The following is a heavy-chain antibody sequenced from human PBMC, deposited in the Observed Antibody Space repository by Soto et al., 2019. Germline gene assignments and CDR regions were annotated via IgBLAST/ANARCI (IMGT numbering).Heavy chain of an antibody. V-gene: IGHV3-21*01. CDR2: ITSGANYI. Sequence: EVQLVESGGGLVKPGGSLRLSCAASGFTFSTYSMNWVRQAPGKGLEWVSSITSGANYIYYVDSVKGRFTISRDNAKNSLYLQMNSLRAEDKAVYYCARDREGVGAGLFWGQGTMVTVSS. CDR3: ARDREGVGAGLF. J-gene: IGHJ3*01. D-gene: IGHD1-26*01. CDR1: GFTFSTYS.